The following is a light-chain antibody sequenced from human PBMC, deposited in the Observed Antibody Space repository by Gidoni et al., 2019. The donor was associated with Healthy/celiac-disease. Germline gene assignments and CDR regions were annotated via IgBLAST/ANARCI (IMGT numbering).Light chain of an antibody. Sequence: QSVLTQPPSASGTPGQRVTISCSGSSSNIGSNTVIWYQQLPGTAPKPLIYSNNQRPSGVPDRFSGSKSGTSASLAISGLQSEDEADYYCAAWDDSLNGYVFGTGTKVTVL. CDR1: SSNIGSNT. CDR2: SNN. J-gene: IGLJ1*01. V-gene: IGLV1-44*01. CDR3: AAWDDSLNGYV.